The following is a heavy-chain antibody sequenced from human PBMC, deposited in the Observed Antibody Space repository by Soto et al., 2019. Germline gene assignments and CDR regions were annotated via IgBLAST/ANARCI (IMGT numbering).Heavy chain of an antibody. CDR3: ATGTNGDLRGISYYYYYAV. V-gene: IGHV1-24*01. J-gene: IGHJ6*03. CDR1: GYTLTELS. D-gene: IGHD2-8*01. Sequence: ASVKVSCKVSGYTLTELSMHWVRQAPGKGLEWMGGFDPEDGETIYAQKFQGRVTMTEDTSTDTAYMELSSLRSEDTAVYYCATGTNGDLRGISYYYYYAVWGKGTTGTVSS. CDR2: FDPEDGET.